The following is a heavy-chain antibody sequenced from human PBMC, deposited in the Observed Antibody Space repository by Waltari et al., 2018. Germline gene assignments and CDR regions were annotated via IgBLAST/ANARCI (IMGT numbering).Heavy chain of an antibody. Sequence: QVQLVQSGAEVKKPGASVKVSCKASGYTFTGYYMHGVRQAPGQGLEWMGRTNPNSGGTNYAQQFQGRVTMTSDTSISTAYMELSRLRSDDTAVYYCAREMRGVGANAFDIWGQGKMVTVSS. CDR2: TNPNSGGT. V-gene: IGHV1-2*06. CDR3: AREMRGVGANAFDI. J-gene: IGHJ3*02. D-gene: IGHD1-26*01. CDR1: GYTFTGYY.